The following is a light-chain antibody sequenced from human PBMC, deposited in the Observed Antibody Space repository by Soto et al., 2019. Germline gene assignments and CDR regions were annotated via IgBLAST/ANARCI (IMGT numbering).Light chain of an antibody. CDR3: QQYGSSPPYT. CDR1: HSVSSSY. V-gene: IGKV3-20*01. CDR2: GAS. J-gene: IGKJ2*01. Sequence: EIVLTQSPGTLSLSPGERATLSCRASHSVSSSYLAWYQQKPGQAPRLLIYGASSRATGIPDRFSGSGSGTDFTLTNSRLEPEAFAVYYCQQYGSSPPYTFGQGTKLEIK.